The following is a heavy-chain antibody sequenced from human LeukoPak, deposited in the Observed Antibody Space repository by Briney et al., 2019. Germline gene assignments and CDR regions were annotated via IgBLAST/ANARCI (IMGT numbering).Heavy chain of an antibody. CDR1: GFILDDYG. V-gene: IGHV3-20*04. J-gene: IGHJ4*02. D-gene: IGHD3-10*01. Sequence: PGGSLRLSCAASGFILDDYGMSWVRHAPGKGVEWVSGINWNGGSTVYADCVKGRFTISRDNAKNSLYLQMNSLRAEDTALYYCARGGWFGELLFDYWGQGTLVTVSS. CDR2: INWNGGST. CDR3: ARGGWFGELLFDY.